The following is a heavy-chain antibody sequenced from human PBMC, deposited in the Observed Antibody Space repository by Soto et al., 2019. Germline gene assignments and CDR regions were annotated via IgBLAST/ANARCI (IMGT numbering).Heavy chain of an antibody. CDR3: ARGSGYSSSSWGYYYYGMDV. D-gene: IGHD6-6*01. Sequence: SETLSLTCTVSGGSISSGGYYWSWIRQHPGKGLEWIGYIYYSGSTYYNPSLESRVTISVDTSKNQFSLKLSSVTAADTAVYYCARGSGYSSSSWGYYYYGMDVWGQGTTVTVSS. J-gene: IGHJ6*02. CDR1: GGSISSGGYY. V-gene: IGHV4-31*03. CDR2: IYYSGST.